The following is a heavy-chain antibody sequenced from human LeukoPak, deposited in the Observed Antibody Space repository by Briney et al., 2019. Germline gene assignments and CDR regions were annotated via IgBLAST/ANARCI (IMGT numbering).Heavy chain of an antibody. CDR2: PFPIFGTA. J-gene: IGHJ3*02. V-gene: IGHV1-69*05. CDR1: TVYV. D-gene: IGHD4-11*01. CDR3: ARVDYRNYNEFDAFDI. Sequence: TVYVASRGCPGPGRGGWWVCGPFPIFGTANYAQKFQGRVTITTDESTSTAYMELSSLRSEDTAVYYCARVDYRNYNEFDAFDIWGQGTMVTVSS.